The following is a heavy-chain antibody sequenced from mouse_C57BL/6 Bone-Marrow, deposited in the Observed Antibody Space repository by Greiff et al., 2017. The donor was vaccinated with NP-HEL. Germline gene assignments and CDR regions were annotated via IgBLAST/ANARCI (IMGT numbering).Heavy chain of an antibody. D-gene: IGHD3-2*01. Sequence: QVQLQPSGPELVKPGASVKISCKASGYAFSSSWMNWVKQRPGKGLEWIGRIYPGDGDTNSNGKFKGKATLTADKSSSTAYMPLSSLTSEDSAVYFCARQDSIGDYWGQGTTLTVSS. J-gene: IGHJ2*01. V-gene: IGHV1-82*01. CDR2: IYPGDGDT. CDR3: ARQDSIGDY. CDR1: GYAFSSSW.